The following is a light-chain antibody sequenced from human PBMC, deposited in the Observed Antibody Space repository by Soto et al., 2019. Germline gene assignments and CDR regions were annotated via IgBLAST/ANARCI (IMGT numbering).Light chain of an antibody. CDR1: QSASSSF. CDR2: GAS. Sequence: EIVLTQSPGTLSLSPGERATLSCRASQSASSSFLAWYQQKPGQAPRLLIYGASSRATGIPDRFSGSGSGTDFTLTISRLEPEDFAVYYCQQCGSSSWTFGQGTKVDIK. J-gene: IGKJ1*01. CDR3: QQCGSSSWT. V-gene: IGKV3-20*01.